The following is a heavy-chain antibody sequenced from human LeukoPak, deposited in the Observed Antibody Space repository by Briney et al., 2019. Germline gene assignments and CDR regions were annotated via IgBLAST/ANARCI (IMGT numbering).Heavy chain of an antibody. CDR3: ARAHYYDSSGYFVRHWFDP. J-gene: IGHJ5*02. Sequence: SETLSLTCTVPGGSISNYYWSWIRQPPGKGLEWTGYIYYSGSTNYNPSLKSRVTISVDTSKNQFSLKLSSVTAADTAVYYCARAHYYDSSGYFVRHWFDPWGQGTLVTVSS. CDR1: GGSISNYY. V-gene: IGHV4-59*01. CDR2: IYYSGST. D-gene: IGHD3-22*01.